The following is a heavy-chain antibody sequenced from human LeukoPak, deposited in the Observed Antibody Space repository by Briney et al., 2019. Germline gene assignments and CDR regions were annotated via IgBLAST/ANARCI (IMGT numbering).Heavy chain of an antibody. J-gene: IGHJ4*02. V-gene: IGHV3-74*01. CDR3: ATDDYRGLGY. CDR2: ITQDGSST. D-gene: IGHD4-11*01. Sequence: GGSLRLSCTTSGIIFRNYWIHWVRQAPGKGLVWVSHITQDGSSTFYADSVKGRFTTSRDNAKNTVFLQMNSLTAKDTGVYYCATDDYRGLGYWGQGILVTVSS. CDR1: GIIFRNYW.